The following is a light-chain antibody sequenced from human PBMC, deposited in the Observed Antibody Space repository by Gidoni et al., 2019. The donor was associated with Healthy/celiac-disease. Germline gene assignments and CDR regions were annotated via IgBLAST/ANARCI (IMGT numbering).Light chain of an antibody. Sequence: EIVMTQSPATLSVSPEERATLSCRASQSVSSNLAWYQQKPGQAPRLLIYGASTRATGIPARFSGSGSGTEFTLTISSLQSEDFAVYYCQQYNNWPSLTFGGGTKVEIK. V-gene: IGKV3-15*01. CDR2: GAS. CDR3: QQYNNWPSLT. CDR1: QSVSSN. J-gene: IGKJ4*01.